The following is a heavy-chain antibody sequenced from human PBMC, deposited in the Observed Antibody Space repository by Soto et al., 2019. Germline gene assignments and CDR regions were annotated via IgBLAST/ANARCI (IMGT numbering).Heavy chain of an antibody. D-gene: IGHD1-26*01. Sequence: ASVKVSCKASGYTFTSHGISWVRQAPGQGLEWMGWISAYNGNTNYAQKLQGRVTMTTDTSTSTAYMELRSLRSDDTAVYYCARLVAATINYYGMDVWGQGTTVTVSS. V-gene: IGHV1-18*01. CDR3: ARLVAATINYYGMDV. CDR2: ISAYNGNT. CDR1: GYTFTSHG. J-gene: IGHJ6*02.